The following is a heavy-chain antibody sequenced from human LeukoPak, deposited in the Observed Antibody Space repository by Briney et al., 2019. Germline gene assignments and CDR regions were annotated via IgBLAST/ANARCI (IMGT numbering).Heavy chain of an antibody. CDR3: AKMLSYYYGSGSYPDY. Sequence: GGSLRLSCAASGFTFSSYAMSWVRQAPGKGPEWVSAISGSGGSTSHADSVKGRFTISRDHSKNTLYLQMNSVRAEDTAVYYCAKMLSYYYGSGSYPDYWGQGTLVTVSS. D-gene: IGHD3-10*01. J-gene: IGHJ4*02. CDR1: GFTFSSYA. V-gene: IGHV3-23*01. CDR2: ISGSGGST.